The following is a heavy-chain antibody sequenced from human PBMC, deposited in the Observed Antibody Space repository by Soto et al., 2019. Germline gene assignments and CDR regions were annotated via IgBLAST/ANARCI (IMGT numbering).Heavy chain of an antibody. Sequence: ASVRVSCKASGGTFSSYAISWVRQAPGQGLEWMGGIIPIFSTANYAQKFQGRVTITADKSTSTAYMELSSLRSEDTAVYYCARSKVRGVILDYWGQGTLVTVSS. V-gene: IGHV1-69*06. CDR2: IIPIFSTA. CDR3: ARSKVRGVILDY. J-gene: IGHJ4*02. D-gene: IGHD3-10*01. CDR1: GGTFSSYA.